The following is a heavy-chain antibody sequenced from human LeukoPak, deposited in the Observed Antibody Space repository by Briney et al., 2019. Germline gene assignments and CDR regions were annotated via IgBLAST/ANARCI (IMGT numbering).Heavy chain of an antibody. CDR2: ISSSSSYI. V-gene: IGHV3-21*01. D-gene: IGHD1-1*01. CDR3: ARDWNDETDAFDI. CDR1: GFTFSSYS. Sequence: GGSLRLSCAASGFTFSSYSMNWVRQAPGKGLEWFSSISSSSSYIYYADSVKGRFTISRDNAKNSLYLQMNSLRAEDTAVYYCARDWNDETDAFDIWGQGTMVTVSS. J-gene: IGHJ3*02.